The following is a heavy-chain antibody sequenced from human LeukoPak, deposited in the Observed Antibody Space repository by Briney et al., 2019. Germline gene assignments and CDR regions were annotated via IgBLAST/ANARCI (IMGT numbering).Heavy chain of an antibody. J-gene: IGHJ3*02. CDR3: AREGNGYISEAFDI. CDR2: IGSSSSSI. Sequence: GGSPRLSCAASGLTFSIYSMNWVRQAPGKGLEWVSSIGSSSSSIYYADSVKGRFTISRDNAKNSLYLQMNSLRAEDTAVYYCAREGNGYISEAFDIWGQGTMVTVSS. V-gene: IGHV3-21*01. CDR1: GLTFSIYS. D-gene: IGHD5-24*01.